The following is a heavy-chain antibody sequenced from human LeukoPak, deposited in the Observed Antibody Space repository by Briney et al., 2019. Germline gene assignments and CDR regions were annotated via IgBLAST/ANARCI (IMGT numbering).Heavy chain of an antibody. J-gene: IGHJ6*02. CDR3: SRAWGAMVSPHYYYYGMDV. CDR1: GYTFTSYG. V-gene: IGHV1-18*01. D-gene: IGHD5-18*01. CDR2: ISAYNGNT. Sequence: ASVKVSCKASGYTFTSYGISWVRQAPGQGLEWMGWISAYNGNTNYAQKLQGRVTMTTDTSTSTAYMELRSLRSDDTAVYYCSRAWGAMVSPHYYYYGMDVWGQGTTVTVSS.